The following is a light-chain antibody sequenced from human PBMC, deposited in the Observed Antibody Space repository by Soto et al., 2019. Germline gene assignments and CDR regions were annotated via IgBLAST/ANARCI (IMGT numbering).Light chain of an antibody. CDR1: QGISNN. V-gene: IGKV1-27*01. CDR3: QKYNSAPWT. CDR2: LAT. Sequence: DIQMTQSPSSLSASIGDRVTITYRASQGISNNLAWFQQRPGKVPKLLIYLATTLQSGVPSRFSGSGSGTDFTLTINSLQPEDVATYYCQKYNSAPWTFGQGTRVEI. J-gene: IGKJ1*01.